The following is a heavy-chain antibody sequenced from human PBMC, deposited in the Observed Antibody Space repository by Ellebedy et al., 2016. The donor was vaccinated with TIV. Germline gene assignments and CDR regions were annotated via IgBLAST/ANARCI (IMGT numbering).Heavy chain of an antibody. J-gene: IGHJ4*02. Sequence: GSLRLSXAVYGGSFSGYYWSWIRQPPGKGLEWIGYIYYSGSTNYNPSLKSRVTISVDTSKNQFSLKLSSVTAADTAVYYCARDLGGTMIVDAFDYWGQGTLVTVSS. CDR1: GGSFSGYY. D-gene: IGHD3-22*01. CDR2: IYYSGST. V-gene: IGHV4-59*12. CDR3: ARDLGGTMIVDAFDY.